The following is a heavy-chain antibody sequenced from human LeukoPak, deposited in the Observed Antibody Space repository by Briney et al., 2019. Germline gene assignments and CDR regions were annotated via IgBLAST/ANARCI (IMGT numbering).Heavy chain of an antibody. J-gene: IGHJ6*03. V-gene: IGHV4-34*01. CDR3: ARLAAMVRGVNYYYYYYYMDV. CDR1: GESFSGYY. CDR2: INQSGST. D-gene: IGHD3-10*01. Sequence: SETLSLTCAVYGESFSGYYWSWIRQPPGKGLEWIGEINQSGSTNYNPSLKSRVTISADTSKNQFSLKLNSVTAADTAVYYCARLAAMVRGVNYYYYYYYMDVWGKGTTVTISS.